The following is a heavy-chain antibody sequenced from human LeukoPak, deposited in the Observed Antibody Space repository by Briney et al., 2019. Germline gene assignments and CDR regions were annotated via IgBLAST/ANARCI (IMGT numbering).Heavy chain of an antibody. J-gene: IGHJ1*01. D-gene: IGHD4-23*01. V-gene: IGHV3-49*04. CDR2: IRSKAYGGTT. Sequence: GGSLRLXCTASGFTFGDYAMSWVRQAPGKGLEWVGFIRSKAYGGTTEYAASVKGRFTISRDDSKSIAYLQMNSLKTEDTAVYYCTFDYGGNTGYFQHWGQGTLVTVSS. CDR1: GFTFGDYA. CDR3: TFDYGGNTGYFQH.